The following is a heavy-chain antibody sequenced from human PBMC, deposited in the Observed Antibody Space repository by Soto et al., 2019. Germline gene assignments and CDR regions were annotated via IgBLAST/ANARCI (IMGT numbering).Heavy chain of an antibody. D-gene: IGHD6-19*01. CDR3: ARSSGWGGDY. J-gene: IGHJ4*02. Sequence: QVQLVESGGTVVQPGRSLRLSCAASGFTFSSYALHWVRQAPGKGLEWVTLISYDASNKYYGNSVKGRFTISRDNSKNMMYRQMDRLRAEATAVYYCARSSGWGGDYWGPAPLVTASS. V-gene: IGHV3-30*03. CDR1: GFTFSSYA. CDR2: ISYDASNK.